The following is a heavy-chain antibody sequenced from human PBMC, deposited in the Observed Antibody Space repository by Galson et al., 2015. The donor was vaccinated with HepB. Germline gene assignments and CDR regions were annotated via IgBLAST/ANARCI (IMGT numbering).Heavy chain of an antibody. CDR2: IKQDGSEK. CDR1: GFTFSSYW. Sequence: SLRLSCAASGFTFSSYWMSWVRQAPGKGLEWVANIKQDGSEKYYVDSVKGRFTISRDNAKNSLYLQMNSLRAEDTAVYYCARDPLDYGDYYYYGMDVWGQGTTVTVSS. D-gene: IGHD4-17*01. J-gene: IGHJ6*02. CDR3: ARDPLDYGDYYYYGMDV. V-gene: IGHV3-7*01.